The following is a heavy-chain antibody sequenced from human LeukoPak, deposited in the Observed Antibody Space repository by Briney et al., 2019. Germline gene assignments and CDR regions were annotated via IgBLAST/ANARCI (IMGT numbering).Heavy chain of an antibody. CDR1: GFTVSNNF. J-gene: IGHJ3*02. CDR2: IYSSGHT. V-gene: IGHV3-53*01. D-gene: IGHD5-18*01. CDR3: GVDTTMAAFDAFDI. Sequence: GGSLRLSCAASGFTVSNNFMSWVRQAPGKGLEWVSVIYSSGHTDYADSVKGRFTISRDKSKNTVYLQMNSLRAEDTAVYYCGVDTTMAAFDAFDIWGQGTMVTVS.